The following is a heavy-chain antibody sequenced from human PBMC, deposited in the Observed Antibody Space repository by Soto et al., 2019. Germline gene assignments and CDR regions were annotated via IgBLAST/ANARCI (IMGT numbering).Heavy chain of an antibody. Sequence: QVQLVQSGAEVKKPGASVKVSCKASGYTFTGYYMHWVRQAPGQGLEWMGWINPNSGGTNYAQKLEGWGTKARYTSRSTAYMELSRLRSDVTALYYCAGDRVGSYYDSSGRYYYYGMDVWGRGTRVTVSS. CDR1: GYTFTGYY. CDR2: INPNSGGT. D-gene: IGHD3-22*01. J-gene: IGHJ6*01. CDR3: AGDRVGSYYDSSGRYYYYGMDV. V-gene: IGHV1-2*04.